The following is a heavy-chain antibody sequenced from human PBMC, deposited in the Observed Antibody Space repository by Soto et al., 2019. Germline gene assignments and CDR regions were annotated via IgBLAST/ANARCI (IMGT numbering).Heavy chain of an antibody. Sequence: GGSLRLSCAASGFTLNTNYINWVRQAPGPGLEWVSVIXXXDXTXXXDXXXXRFTISRDNSKNTLYLQMKSLRAEDTAVYYCARGGRNYYFYGMDVWGQGTTVTVSS. V-gene: IGHV3-53*01. CDR1: GFTLNTNY. CDR2: IXXXDXT. CDR3: ARGGRNYYFYGMDV. J-gene: IGHJ6*02.